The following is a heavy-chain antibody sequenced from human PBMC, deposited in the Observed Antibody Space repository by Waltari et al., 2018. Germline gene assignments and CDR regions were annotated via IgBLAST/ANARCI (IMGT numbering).Heavy chain of an antibody. D-gene: IGHD3-10*01. Sequence: EVQLLESGGGLVQPGGSLRLSCAASGFTFSSYAMSWVRQAPGEGLEWGSGMRGRGGSTYDAGAVKGRCTIARDNAKNTLYLQMNSLRAEDTAVYYCAKIVLWFGESYDPWGQGTLVTVSS. CDR2: MRGRGGST. J-gene: IGHJ5*02. V-gene: IGHV3-23*01. CDR3: AKIVLWFGESYDP. CDR1: GFTFSSYA.